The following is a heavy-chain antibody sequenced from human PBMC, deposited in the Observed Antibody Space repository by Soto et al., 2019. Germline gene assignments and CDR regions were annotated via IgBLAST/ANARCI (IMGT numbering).Heavy chain of an antibody. J-gene: IGHJ5*02. CDR2: VYYTGST. CDR1: GGSISNFY. CDR3: ARGLGSSSPNWFDP. Sequence: PSETLSLTCTVSGGSISNFYWSWIRQPPGKGLEWIGNVYYTGSTNYNPSLKSRLTISVDTSKNQFSLNLSSVTAADTAVYYCARGLGSSSPNWFDPWGQGTLVTVSS. D-gene: IGHD6-13*01. V-gene: IGHV4-59*01.